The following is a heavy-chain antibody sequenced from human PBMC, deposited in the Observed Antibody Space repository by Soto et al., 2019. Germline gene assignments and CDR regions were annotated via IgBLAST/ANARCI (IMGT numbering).Heavy chain of an antibody. D-gene: IGHD2-2*02. CDR2: IWYDGSNK. CDR1: GFTFITYA. CDR3: ARDRCSSTSCHRAYYGMDV. V-gene: IGHV3-33*01. Sequence: LRLSCAASGFTFITYAMHWVRQAPGKGLEWVAIIWYDGSNKYYADSVKGRFTISRDNSKNTLYLQMNSLRAEDTAVYYCARDRCSSTSCHRAYYGMDVWGQGTTVTVSS. J-gene: IGHJ6*02.